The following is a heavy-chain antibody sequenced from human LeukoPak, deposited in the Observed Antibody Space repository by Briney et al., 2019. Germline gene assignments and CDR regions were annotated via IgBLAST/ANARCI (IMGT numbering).Heavy chain of an antibody. D-gene: IGHD2-21*02. J-gene: IGHJ4*01. CDR2: LHSNGAFT. CDR1: GFTLSNYW. CDR3: ARFVVVTAGDY. Sequence: AGGSLRLSCSASGFTLSNYWMPWVRQAPGKGLVWVARLHSNGAFTTYADSVKGRFTISRDTAKNTLYLQMNSLRVEDTAVYYCARFVVVTAGDYWGQGTLVTVSS. V-gene: IGHV3-74*01.